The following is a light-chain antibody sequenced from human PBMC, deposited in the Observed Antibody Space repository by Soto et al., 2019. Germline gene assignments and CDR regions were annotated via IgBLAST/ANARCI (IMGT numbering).Light chain of an antibody. V-gene: IGKV3-15*01. CDR3: QQYNNWPYT. J-gene: IGKJ2*01. CDR1: QSVTSK. Sequence: EIVMTQSPATLSVSPGERATLSCRASQSVTSKLAWYQQRPGQPPRVLIWGASNGVSGLPAGFSGSGSGTQFTLTISSLQSEDFAVYYCQQYNNWPYTFGQGTNLELK. CDR2: GAS.